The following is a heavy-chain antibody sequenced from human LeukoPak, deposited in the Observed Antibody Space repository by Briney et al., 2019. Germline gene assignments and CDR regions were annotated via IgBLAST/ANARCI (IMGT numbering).Heavy chain of an antibody. J-gene: IGHJ3*02. D-gene: IGHD3-9*01. Sequence: GGSLTLSCAASGFSVTTYAMGWVREAPGKGLEWVSVISDRGDSTHYADSVKGRFTISRDSSKNTLYLQMNSLRGEDTAVYYCAKGRWGLTINNFDIWGQGTMVTVSS. V-gene: IGHV3-23*01. CDR3: AKGRWGLTINNFDI. CDR1: GFSVTTYA. CDR2: ISDRGDST.